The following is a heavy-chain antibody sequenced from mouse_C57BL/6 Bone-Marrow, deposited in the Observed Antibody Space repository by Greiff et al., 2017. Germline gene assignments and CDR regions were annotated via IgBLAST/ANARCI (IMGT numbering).Heavy chain of an antibody. D-gene: IGHD1-1*01. V-gene: IGHV5-16*01. CDR1: GFTFSDYY. Sequence: EVKLMESEGGLVQPGSSMKLSCTASGFTFSDYYMAWVRQVPEKGLEWVANINYDGSSTYYLDSLKSRFIISRDNAKNILYLQMSSLKSEDTATYYCARESYYYGTWYFDVWGTGTTVTVSS. CDR3: ARESYYYGTWYFDV. J-gene: IGHJ1*03. CDR2: INYDGSST.